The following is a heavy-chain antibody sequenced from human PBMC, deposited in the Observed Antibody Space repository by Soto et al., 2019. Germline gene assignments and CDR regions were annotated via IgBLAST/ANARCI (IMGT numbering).Heavy chain of an antibody. V-gene: IGHV3-64D*06. D-gene: IGHD5-18*01. CDR1: GFTFSSYA. CDR3: VKILQYSYGLPH. CDR2: INSNGGST. J-gene: IGHJ4*02. Sequence: EVQLVESGGGLVQPGGSLRLSCSASGFTFSSYAMHWVRQAPGKGLEYVSAINSNGGSTYYAASVKGRFTISRDNSNNTLYLQMSSLRAEDTAVYYCVKILQYSYGLPHWGQGTLVTVSS.